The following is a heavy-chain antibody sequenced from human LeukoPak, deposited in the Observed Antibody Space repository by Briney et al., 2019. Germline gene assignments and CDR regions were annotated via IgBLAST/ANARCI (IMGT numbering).Heavy chain of an antibody. CDR1: GYTFTSYA. D-gene: IGHD4-17*01. V-gene: IGHV1-69*13. Sequence: SVKVSCKASGYTFTSYAISWVRQAPGQGLEWMGGIIPIFGTANYAQKFQGRVTITADESTSTAYMELSSLRSEDTAVYYCARGATTVTTSAFDYWGQGTLVTVSS. J-gene: IGHJ4*02. CDR3: ARGATTVTTSAFDY. CDR2: IIPIFGTA.